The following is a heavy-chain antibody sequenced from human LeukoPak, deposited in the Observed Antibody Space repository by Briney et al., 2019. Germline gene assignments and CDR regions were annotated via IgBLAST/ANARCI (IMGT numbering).Heavy chain of an antibody. CDR2: ISGSGGST. CDR3: AKDSHHSGSYTGPLPWGIYYGMDV. V-gene: IGHV3-23*01. D-gene: IGHD1-26*01. J-gene: IGHJ6*02. Sequence: SGGSLRLSCAASGFTFSSYAMSWVRQAPGKGLEWVSAISGSGGSTYYADSVKGRFTISRDNSKNTLYLQMNSLRAEDTAVYYCAKDSHHSGSYTGPLPWGIYYGMDVWGQGTTVTVSS. CDR1: GFTFSSYA.